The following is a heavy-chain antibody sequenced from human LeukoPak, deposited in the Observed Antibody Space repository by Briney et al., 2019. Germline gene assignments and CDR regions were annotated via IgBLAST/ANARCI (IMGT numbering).Heavy chain of an antibody. V-gene: IGHV4-38-2*02. CDR1: GYSISSAYY. CDR3: ARALVATRPRLDY. J-gene: IGHJ4*02. CDR2: MYHSGST. Sequence: PSETLSLTCSVSGYSISSAYYWGWIRQPPGKGLEWIGTMYHSGSTNYNPSLKSRVTISVDTSKNQFSLKLSSVTAADTAVYYCARALVATRPRLDYWGQGTLVTVSS. D-gene: IGHD5-12*01.